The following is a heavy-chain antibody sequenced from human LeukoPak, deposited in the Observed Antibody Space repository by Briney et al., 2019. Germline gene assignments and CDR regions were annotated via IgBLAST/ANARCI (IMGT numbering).Heavy chain of an antibody. CDR2: ISWNSGSI. Sequence: PGGSLRLSCAASGFTFDDYAMHWVRQAPGKGLEWVSGISWNSGSIGYADSVKGRFTISRDNAKNSLYLQMNSLRAEDTALYYCANDRESGSYYGDAFDIWGQGTMVTVSS. J-gene: IGHJ3*02. CDR3: ANDRESGSYYGDAFDI. D-gene: IGHD1-26*01. CDR1: GFTFDDYA. V-gene: IGHV3-9*01.